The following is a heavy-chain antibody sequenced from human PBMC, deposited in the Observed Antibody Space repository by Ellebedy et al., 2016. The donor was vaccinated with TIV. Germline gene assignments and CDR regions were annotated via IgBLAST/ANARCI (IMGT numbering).Heavy chain of an antibody. V-gene: IGHV4-34*01. CDR1: GGSFSGYY. J-gene: IGHJ5*02. D-gene: IGHD4-17*01. CDR3: ARGVTTVTQNWFDP. CDR2: INHSGST. Sequence: GSLRLXCAVYGGSFSGYYWSWIRQPPGKGLEWIGEINHSGSTNYNPSLKSRVTISVDTSKNQFSLKLSSVTAADTAVYYCARGVTTVTQNWFDPWGQGTLVTVSS.